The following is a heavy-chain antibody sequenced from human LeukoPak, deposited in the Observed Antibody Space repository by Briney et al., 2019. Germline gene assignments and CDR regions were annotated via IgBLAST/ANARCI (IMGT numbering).Heavy chain of an antibody. CDR3: ARGEFKQWLVLPFDS. Sequence: ASVKVSCTASGYTFTGYYIHWVRQAPGQGLEWMGWINPNSGATNFAQTFQGRVTMTRDTSISTAYMELGRLIFDDTAVYYCARGEFKQWLVLPFDSWGQGTLVTVSS. V-gene: IGHV1-2*02. CDR1: GYTFTGYY. CDR2: INPNSGAT. J-gene: IGHJ4*02. D-gene: IGHD6-19*01.